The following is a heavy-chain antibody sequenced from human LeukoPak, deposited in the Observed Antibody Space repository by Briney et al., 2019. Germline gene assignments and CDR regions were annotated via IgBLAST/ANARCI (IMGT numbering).Heavy chain of an antibody. V-gene: IGHV3-30*03. CDR1: GFTFSSYG. D-gene: IGHD2-15*01. Sequence: GGSLRLSCAASGFTFSSYGMHWVRQAPGKGLEWVAVISYDGSNKYYADSVKGRFTISRDNSKNTLYLQMNSLRVEDTAVYYCARGDIVVVVAATDFDYWGQGTLVTVSS. CDR3: ARGDIVVVVAATDFDY. CDR2: ISYDGSNK. J-gene: IGHJ4*02.